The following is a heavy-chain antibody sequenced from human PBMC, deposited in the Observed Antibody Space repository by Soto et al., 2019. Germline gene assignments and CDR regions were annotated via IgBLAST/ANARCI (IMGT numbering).Heavy chain of an antibody. J-gene: IGHJ4*02. D-gene: IGHD3-22*01. CDR2: ISSNGGST. V-gene: IGHV3-64*02. Sequence: GGSLRLSCAASGFTFSSYAMHWVRQAPGKGLEYVSAISSNGGSTYYADSVKGRFTISRDNSKNTLYLQMGSLRAEDMAVYYCARGNYDSRGYCDYWGQGTLVTVSS. CDR3: ARGNYDSRGYCDY. CDR1: GFTFSSYA.